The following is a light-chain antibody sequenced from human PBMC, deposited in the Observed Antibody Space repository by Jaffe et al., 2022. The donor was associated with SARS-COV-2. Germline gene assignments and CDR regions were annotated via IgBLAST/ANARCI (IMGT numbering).Light chain of an antibody. V-gene: IGKV1-16*01. Sequence: DIQMTQSPSSLSASVGDRVAITCRASQDISDDLAWFQQRPGQAPKTLIHAASTLQREVPSRFSGSGSGTYFTLTITNLQPDDFATYFCQQYANTPYTFGQGTRLE. J-gene: IGKJ5*01. CDR2: AAS. CDR1: QDISDD. CDR3: QQYANTPYT.